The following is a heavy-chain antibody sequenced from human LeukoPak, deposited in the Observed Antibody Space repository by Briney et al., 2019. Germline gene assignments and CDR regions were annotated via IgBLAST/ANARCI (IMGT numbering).Heavy chain of an antibody. J-gene: IGHJ4*02. CDR3: ARTSPTSHFDF. CDR2: INGDGSNL. D-gene: IGHD3-16*01. V-gene: IGHV3-74*01. CDR1: GFTFTTYW. Sequence: GGSLRLXCVASGFTFTTYWMHWVRQAPGKGLVWVSRINGDGSNLNYADSVKGRFTISRDNARNTLYLQMNGLRAEDTALYYCARTSPTSHFDFWGQGSLVTVSS.